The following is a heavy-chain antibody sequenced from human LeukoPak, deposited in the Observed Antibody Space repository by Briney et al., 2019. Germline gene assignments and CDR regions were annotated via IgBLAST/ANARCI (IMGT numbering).Heavy chain of an antibody. V-gene: IGHV4-59*01. D-gene: IGHD3-22*01. CDR1: GDSIRSYY. Sequence: SETLSLTCIVSGDSIRSYYWNWIRQAPGKALEWIGHIHNNGDIAYNFSLKSRVTISMDTSKNQFSLKLSSVTAADTAVYYCGRWGYFDSGNYFVVDYWGQGTVVIVSS. CDR2: IHNNGDI. CDR3: GRWGYFDSGNYFVVDY. J-gene: IGHJ4*02.